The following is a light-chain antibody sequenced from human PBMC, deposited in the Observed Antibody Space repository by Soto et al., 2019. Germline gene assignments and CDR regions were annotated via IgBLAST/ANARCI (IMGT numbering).Light chain of an antibody. Sequence: DIQMTQSPSSLSASVRDRVTITCRASQSISSYLNWYQQKPGKAPKLLIYAASSLQSGVPSRFSGSGSGTDFTLTISSLQPEDFAVYYCHYYDDSPPFPFGPGTKLDIK. V-gene: IGKV1-39*01. CDR1: QSISSY. CDR2: AAS. J-gene: IGKJ3*01. CDR3: HYYDDSPPFP.